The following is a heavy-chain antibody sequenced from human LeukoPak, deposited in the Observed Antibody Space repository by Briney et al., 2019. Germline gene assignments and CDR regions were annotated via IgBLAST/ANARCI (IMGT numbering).Heavy chain of an antibody. CDR1: GFTFDDYD. CDR2: ISWNSGSI. CDR3: AKDRVGYYGSGSYTNFDY. Sequence: PGRSLRLSCAASGFTFDDYDMHWVRQAPGKGLEWVSGISWNSGSIGYADSVKGRFTISRDNAKNSLYLQMNSLRAEDTALYYCAKDRVGYYGSGSYTNFDYWGQGTLVTVSS. J-gene: IGHJ4*02. V-gene: IGHV3-9*01. D-gene: IGHD3-10*01.